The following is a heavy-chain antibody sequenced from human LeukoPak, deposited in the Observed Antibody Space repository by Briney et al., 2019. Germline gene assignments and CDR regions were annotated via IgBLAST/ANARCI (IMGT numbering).Heavy chain of an antibody. D-gene: IGHD2-15*01. J-gene: IGHJ4*02. CDR2: MNPNSGNT. V-gene: IGHV1-8*01. Sequence: ASVKVSCKASGYTFTRYDFNWVRQATGQGLEWMGWMNPNSGNTGYAQKFQGRVTMTRNTSISTAYMEVSSLRSEDTAVYYCARGAPQEYCSGGSCPYFDYWGQGTLVTVSS. CDR1: GYTFTRYD. CDR3: ARGAPQEYCSGGSCPYFDY.